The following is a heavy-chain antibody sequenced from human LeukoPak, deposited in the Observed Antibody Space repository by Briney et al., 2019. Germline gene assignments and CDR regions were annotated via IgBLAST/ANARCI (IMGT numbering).Heavy chain of an antibody. J-gene: IGHJ3*02. CDR3: AKDQVVSGSEASDI. CDR2: ISSSGSTI. CDR1: GFTLSDYY. Sequence: GGSLRLSCAASGFTLSDYYMSWIRQATGKGLEWVSYISSSGSTIYYADSVKGRFTISRDNAKNSLYLQMNSLRAEDTAVYYCAKDQVVSGSEASDIWGQGTMVTVSS. V-gene: IGHV3-11*01. D-gene: IGHD2-15*01.